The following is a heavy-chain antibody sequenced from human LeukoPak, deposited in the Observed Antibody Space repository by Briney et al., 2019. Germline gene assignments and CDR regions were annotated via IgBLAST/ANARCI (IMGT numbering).Heavy chain of an antibody. CDR3: AGERGDGYNPFDY. CDR1: VFTISSNY. Sequence: GGPLRLSCAASVFTISSNYMSGLRQAPGRGLEGVSAIYSGGSTYYADPVKGRFNISRDNSKNTLYLQMNSLRAEDTAVYYCAGERGDGYNPFDYWGQGTLVTVSS. CDR2: IYSGGST. V-gene: IGHV3-66*02. D-gene: IGHD5-24*01. J-gene: IGHJ4*02.